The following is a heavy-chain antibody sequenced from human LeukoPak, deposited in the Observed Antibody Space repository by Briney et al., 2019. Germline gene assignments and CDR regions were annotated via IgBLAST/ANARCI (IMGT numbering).Heavy chain of an antibody. CDR1: GFTFSSYE. CDR2: ISSSGSTI. D-gene: IGHD3-22*01. CDR3: ARDTKGDYYYDSSGYSYYYYYGMDV. Sequence: GGSLRLSCAASGFTFSSYEMNWVRQAPGKGLEWVSYISSSGSTIYYADSVKGRFTTSRDNAKNSLYLQMNSLRAEDTAVYYCARDTKGDYYYDSSGYSYYYYYGMDVWGQGTTVTVSS. V-gene: IGHV3-48*03. J-gene: IGHJ6*02.